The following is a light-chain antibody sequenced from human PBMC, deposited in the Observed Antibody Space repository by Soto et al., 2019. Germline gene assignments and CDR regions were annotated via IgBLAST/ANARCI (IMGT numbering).Light chain of an antibody. Sequence: QSALTQPASVSGSPGQSITISCTGTSSDVGGYNYVSWYQQHPGKAPKLMIYDVSNRPSGVSNRFSGSKSGNTASLTISGLQAEDEADYYCRSYTRSSTLGVFGTGTKVTVL. CDR3: RSYTRSSTLGV. J-gene: IGLJ1*01. V-gene: IGLV2-14*01. CDR1: SSDVGGYNY. CDR2: DVS.